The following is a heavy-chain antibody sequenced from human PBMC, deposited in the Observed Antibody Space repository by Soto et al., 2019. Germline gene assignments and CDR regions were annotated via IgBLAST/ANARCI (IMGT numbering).Heavy chain of an antibody. Sequence: QVQLQQSGPGLVKPSQTLSLTCAISGDSVSSNSAAWNWIRQSPSRGLEWLGRTYYRSKWYNDYAVSVTSRIXXNXYXXQNQFSLQLNSVTTDDTALYYCARGAAVTTTSFDFWGQGTLVTVSS. CDR2: TYYRSKWYN. CDR3: ARGAAVTTTSFDF. D-gene: IGHD4-17*01. CDR1: GDSVSSNSAA. V-gene: IGHV6-1*01. J-gene: IGHJ4*02.